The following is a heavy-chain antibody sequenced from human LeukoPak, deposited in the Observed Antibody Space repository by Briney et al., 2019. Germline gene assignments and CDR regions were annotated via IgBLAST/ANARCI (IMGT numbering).Heavy chain of an antibody. D-gene: IGHD3-10*01. J-gene: IGHJ4*02. Sequence: GGSLRLSCAASGFTFSSYSMNWVRQAPGKGLEWVSYISSSSSTIYYADSVKGRFTTSRDNAKNSLYLQMNSLRAEDTAVYYCATRGRGSSRYGSGSYFSYWGQGTLVTVSS. CDR3: ATRGRGSSRYGSGSYFSY. V-gene: IGHV3-48*01. CDR1: GFTFSSYS. CDR2: ISSSSSTI.